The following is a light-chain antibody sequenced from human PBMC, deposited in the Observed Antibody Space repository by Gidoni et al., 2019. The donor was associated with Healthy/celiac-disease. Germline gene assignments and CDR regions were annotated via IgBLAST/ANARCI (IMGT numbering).Light chain of an antibody. V-gene: IGLV2-14*01. J-gene: IGLJ1*01. Sequence: QSALTQPVSVSGSPGPSITISCTGTSSDVGGYNYVSWYQQHPGKAPKLMIYEVSNRPSGVSNRFSGSKSGNTASLTISGLQAEDEADYYCSSYTSSSPYVFGTGTKVTVL. CDR2: EVS. CDR1: SSDVGGYNY. CDR3: SSYTSSSPYV.